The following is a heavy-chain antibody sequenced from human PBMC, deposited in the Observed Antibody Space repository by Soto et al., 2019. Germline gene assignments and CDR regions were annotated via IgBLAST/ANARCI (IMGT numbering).Heavy chain of an antibody. CDR1: GFTFSSYS. CDR2: ISSSSSYI. J-gene: IGHJ6*02. Sequence: PWGSLRLSCSASGFTFSSYSMNWGRQAPGKGLEWVSSISSSSSYIYYADSVKGRFTISRDNAKNSLYLQMNSLRAEDTAVYYCARDTRNTYYYDSSGPTAYYGMDVWGQGTTVTVSS. V-gene: IGHV3-21*01. CDR3: ARDTRNTYYYDSSGPTAYYGMDV. D-gene: IGHD3-22*01.